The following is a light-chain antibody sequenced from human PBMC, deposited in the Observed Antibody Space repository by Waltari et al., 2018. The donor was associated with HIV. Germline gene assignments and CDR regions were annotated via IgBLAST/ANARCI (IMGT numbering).Light chain of an antibody. J-gene: IGKJ1*01. CDR1: QNVLYNSNNENY. CDR3: QQYYSGRT. V-gene: IGKV4-1*01. Sequence: DIVMTQSPDSLAVSLGERATINCKSSQNVLYNSNNENYLACYQQKPGQPPKLLIYWASTRESGVPDRFSGSGSGTNFTLTINSLQAEDVAVYYCQQYYSGRTFGQGTKVEVK. CDR2: WAS.